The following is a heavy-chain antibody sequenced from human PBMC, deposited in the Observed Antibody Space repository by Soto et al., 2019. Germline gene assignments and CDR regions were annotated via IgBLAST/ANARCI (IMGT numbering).Heavy chain of an antibody. V-gene: IGHV1-2*02. CDR2: INPNSGGT. D-gene: IGHD3-22*01. Sequence: ASVKVSCKASGYTFTGPYIYWVRQAPGQGLEWMGWINPNSGGTNFAQKFQGRVTMTRDTSISTVYMELNSLRSDDTGVYYCARDFRTDSHGVDVWGQGTAVTVSS. J-gene: IGHJ6*02. CDR3: ARDFRTDSHGVDV. CDR1: GYTFTGPY.